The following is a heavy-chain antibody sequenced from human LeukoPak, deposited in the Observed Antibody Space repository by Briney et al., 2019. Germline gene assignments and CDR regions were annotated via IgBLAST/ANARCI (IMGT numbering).Heavy chain of an antibody. CDR3: ARIEAGGIVATIDDY. CDR1: GYTFTGYY. J-gene: IGHJ4*02. Sequence: ASVKVSCKASGYTFTGYYMHWVRQAPGQGLEWMGWINPNSGGTNYAQKFQGRVAMTRDTSISTAYMELSRLRSDDTAVYYCARIEAGGIVATIDDYWGQGTLVTVSS. D-gene: IGHD5-12*01. V-gene: IGHV1-2*02. CDR2: INPNSGGT.